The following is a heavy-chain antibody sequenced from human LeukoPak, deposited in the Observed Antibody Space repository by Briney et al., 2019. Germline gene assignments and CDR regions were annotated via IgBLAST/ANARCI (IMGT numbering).Heavy chain of an antibody. Sequence: PSETMSLTCTVSGGSISSSSAYWGWIRQPPGKGLEWIGSIYYSKNTYYNPSLKSRVTISADTSKNQFSLTLGSVSATDTAVYYCVSPRGFSYGYFDYWGQGTLVTVSS. CDR1: GGSISSSSAY. CDR3: VSPRGFSYGYFDY. D-gene: IGHD5-18*01. J-gene: IGHJ4*02. V-gene: IGHV4-39*01. CDR2: IYYSKNT.